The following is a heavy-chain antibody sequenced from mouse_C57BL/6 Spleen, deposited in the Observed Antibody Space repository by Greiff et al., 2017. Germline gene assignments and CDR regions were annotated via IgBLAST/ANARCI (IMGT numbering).Heavy chain of an antibody. CDR1: GYTFTSYW. V-gene: IGHV1-59*01. CDR2: IYPSDSYT. CDR3: ARGRDDYDTSYYFDY. J-gene: IGHJ2*01. Sequence: QVQLQQPGAELVRPGTSVKLSCKASGYTFTSYWMHWVKQRPGQGLEWIGVIYPSDSYTNYNQKFKGKATLTVDTSSSTAYMQISSLTSEDSAVYYCARGRDDYDTSYYFDYWGQGTTLTVSS. D-gene: IGHD2-4*01.